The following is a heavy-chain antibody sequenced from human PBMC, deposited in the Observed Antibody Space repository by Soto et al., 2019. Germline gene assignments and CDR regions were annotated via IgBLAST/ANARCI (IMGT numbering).Heavy chain of an antibody. Sequence: GRSLRLSCAASGFTFSSYGMSWVRQAPGKGLEWVSSISNSGSEIFYAASVKGRFTISRDSSKNTLYLEMSSLRPEDTAVYYCVRRGYNWQFSDYWGQGTLVTVSS. CDR1: GFTFSSYG. V-gene: IGHV3-23*01. J-gene: IGHJ4*02. D-gene: IGHD6-25*01. CDR2: ISNSGSEI. CDR3: VRRGYNWQFSDY.